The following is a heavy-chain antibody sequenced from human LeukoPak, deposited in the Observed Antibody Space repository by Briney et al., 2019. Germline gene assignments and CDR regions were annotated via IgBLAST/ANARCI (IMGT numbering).Heavy chain of an antibody. CDR1: GFTFSKDD. Sequence: GGSLRLSCAASGFTFSKDDFHWVRHAPGKGLEWVAAIGVTGDTYYADSVKGRFTISREDAANSLYLQMRSLGAGDTALYYCTKDFCGSRAACAGGSYYDFWGRGALVTVSS. CDR2: IGVTGDT. V-gene: IGHV3-13*01. CDR3: TKDFCGSRAACAGGSYYDF. J-gene: IGHJ2*01. D-gene: IGHD2-15*01.